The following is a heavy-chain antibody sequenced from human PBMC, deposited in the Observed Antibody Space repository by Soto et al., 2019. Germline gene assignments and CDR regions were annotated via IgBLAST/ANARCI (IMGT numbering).Heavy chain of an antibody. V-gene: IGHV6-1*01. CDR2: AYYRSQWYI. CDR3: AREFEATSLDV. CDR1: GDSVSSDTSA. Sequence: SRTLSLTCVISGDSVSSDTSAWNWIRQSPSRGLEWLGRAYYRSQWYIDFAGSVKSRLTINPDTSKNEVSLHLKSVTPGDTAMYYCAREFEATSLDVCGPGTPVTVSS. D-gene: IGHD1-1*01. J-gene: IGHJ6*02.